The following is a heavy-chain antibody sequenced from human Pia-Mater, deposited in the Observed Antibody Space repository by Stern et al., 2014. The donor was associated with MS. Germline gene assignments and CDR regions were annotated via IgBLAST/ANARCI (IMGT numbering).Heavy chain of an antibody. V-gene: IGHV3-30-3*01. Sequence: QVQLVESGGGVVQPGRSLRLSCAASGVTFSNYGMHWVRQAPGKGLEWVAVISYDGSNKYYADSVKGRLTISRDNSKNTLNLQMNSLRAEDTAVYFCARDLTSGAPAGAFDTWGQGTMVTVSS. CDR3: ARDLTSGAPAGAFDT. CDR1: GVTFSNYG. D-gene: IGHD2/OR15-2a*01. CDR2: ISYDGSNK. J-gene: IGHJ3*02.